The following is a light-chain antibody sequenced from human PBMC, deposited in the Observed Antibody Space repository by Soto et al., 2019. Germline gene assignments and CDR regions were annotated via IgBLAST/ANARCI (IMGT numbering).Light chain of an antibody. J-gene: IGLJ2*01. CDR3: GAWDSSLSAVV. CDR1: SSNLGNNN. Sequence: QSVLTQPPSVSAAPGQKVTISCSGSSSNLGNNNVCWYQQLPGTAPKLLIYGNSNRPSGIPERFSGSKSGTSATLGITGLQTGDEADYYCGAWDSSLSAVVFGGGTKVTVL. V-gene: IGLV1-51*01. CDR2: GNS.